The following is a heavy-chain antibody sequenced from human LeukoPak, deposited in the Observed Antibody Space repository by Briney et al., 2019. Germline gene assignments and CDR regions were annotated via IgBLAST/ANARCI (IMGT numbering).Heavy chain of an antibody. CDR1: GYTFTSYY. Sequence: ASVKVSCKASGYTFTSYYMHWVRQAPGQGLEWMGWIKPNSGGTNYAQKFQGRVTMTRDTSISTAYMELRSLRSDDTAVYYCARDKGKVGATTLDYWGQGTLVTVSS. CDR2: IKPNSGGT. D-gene: IGHD1-26*01. J-gene: IGHJ4*02. CDR3: ARDKGKVGATTLDY. V-gene: IGHV1-2*02.